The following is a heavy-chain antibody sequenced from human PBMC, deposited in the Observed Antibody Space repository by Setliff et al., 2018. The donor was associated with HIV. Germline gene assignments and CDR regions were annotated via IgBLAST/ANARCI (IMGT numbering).Heavy chain of an antibody. CDR2: IYHSGIT. D-gene: IGHD1-26*01. Sequence: PSETLSLTCTVSGYSISSGYYWGWIRQPPGKGLGWIGSIYHSGITYYNSSLKSRVTTSVDTSKNQFSLNLTSVTAADTAVYYCARLGYSGSLVGAFDIWGQGTMVTVS. CDR3: ARLGYSGSLVGAFDI. J-gene: IGHJ3*02. CDR1: GYSISSGYY. V-gene: IGHV4-38-2*02.